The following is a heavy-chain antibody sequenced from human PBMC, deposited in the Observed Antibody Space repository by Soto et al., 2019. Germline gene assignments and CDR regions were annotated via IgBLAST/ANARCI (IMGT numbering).Heavy chain of an antibody. CDR2: INPNSGGT. V-gene: IGHV1-2*04. J-gene: IGHJ6*02. CDR3: ARDRSTYSSSSAPPFGMDV. D-gene: IGHD6-6*01. Sequence: ASVKVSCKASGYTFTGYYMHWVRQAPGQGLEWMGWINPNSGGTNYAQKFQGWVTMTRDTSISTAYMELSRLRSDDTAVYYCARDRSTYSSSSAPPFGMDVWGQGTTVTVSS. CDR1: GYTFTGYY.